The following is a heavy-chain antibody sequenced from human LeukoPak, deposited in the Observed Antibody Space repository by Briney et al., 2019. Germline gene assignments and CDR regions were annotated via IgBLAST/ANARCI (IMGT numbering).Heavy chain of an antibody. CDR1: GYTFTSYY. CDR3: ARLGYSSGQY. J-gene: IGHJ4*02. D-gene: IGHD6-19*01. CDR2: INPSGGST. V-gene: IGHV1-46*01. Sequence: GASVTVSCKASGYTFTSYYMHWVRQAPGQGLEWMGIINPSGGSTSYAQKFQGRVTMTRDTSTSTVYIELSSRRCEDTVVYYFARLGYSSGQYWGQGTLVTV.